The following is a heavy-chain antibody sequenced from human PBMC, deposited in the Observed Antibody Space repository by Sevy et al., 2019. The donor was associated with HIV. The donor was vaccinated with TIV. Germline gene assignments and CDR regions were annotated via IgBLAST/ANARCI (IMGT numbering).Heavy chain of an antibody. CDR2: ISYDGSNK. V-gene: IGHV3-30*18. D-gene: IGHD3-3*01. CDR3: AKSGLRFLEWLFPSY. CDR1: GFTFSSYG. J-gene: IGHJ4*02. Sequence: GGSLRLSCAASGFTFSSYGMHWVRQAPGKGLEWVAVISYDGSNKYYADSVKGRFTISRDNSKNTLYLQMNSLGAEDTAVYYCAKSGLRFLEWLFPSYWGQGTLVTVSS.